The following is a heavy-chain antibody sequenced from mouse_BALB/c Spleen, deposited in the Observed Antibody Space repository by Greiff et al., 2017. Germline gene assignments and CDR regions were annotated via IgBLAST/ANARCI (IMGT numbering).Heavy chain of an antibody. CDR1: GYTFTSYY. Sequence: QVHVKQSGAELVKPGASVKLSCKASGYTFTSYYMYWVKQRPGQGLEWIGEINPSNGGTNFNEKFKSKATLTVDKSSSTAYMQLSSLTSEDSAVYYCTRSGYYWGQGTLVTVSA. D-gene: IGHD3-1*01. CDR2: INPSNGGT. V-gene: IGHV1S81*02. J-gene: IGHJ3*01. CDR3: TRSGYY.